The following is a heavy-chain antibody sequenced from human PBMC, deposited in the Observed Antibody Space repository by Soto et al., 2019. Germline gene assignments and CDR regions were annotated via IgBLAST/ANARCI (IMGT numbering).Heavy chain of an antibody. Sequence: EVHLVQSGGGLVQPGGSLKLSCADSGFIFSGSAMHWVRQASGKGLEWVGRIGRKAMHYATEYGASVEGRFTISRDDSKNTTFLLMNSLKSEDTAVYFCVRQWLVFSPLDHCGQGTLVTVSS. D-gene: IGHD6-19*01. CDR1: GFIFSGSA. V-gene: IGHV3-73*02. CDR2: IGRKAMHYAT. J-gene: IGHJ4*02. CDR3: VRQWLVFSPLDH.